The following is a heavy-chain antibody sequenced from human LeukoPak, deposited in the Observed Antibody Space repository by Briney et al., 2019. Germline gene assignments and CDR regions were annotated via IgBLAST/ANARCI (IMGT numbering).Heavy chain of an antibody. J-gene: IGHJ4*02. CDR3: ATYSSGWPFDY. CDR1: GFTFSSFE. Sequence: GTLRLTCAVSGFTFSSFEMSWVRQAPGKGLEWVSYISSSCITIYYEDSMKGRFTTSRDNTNNSLYLQMNSPRADATSSYYCATYSSGWPFDYWGRGTLVTLYS. D-gene: IGHD6-19*01. CDR2: ISSSCITI. V-gene: IGHV3-48*03.